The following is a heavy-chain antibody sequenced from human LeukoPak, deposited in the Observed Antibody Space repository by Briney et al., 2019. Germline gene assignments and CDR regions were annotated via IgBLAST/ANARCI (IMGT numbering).Heavy chain of an antibody. J-gene: IGHJ5*02. Sequence: PSETLSLTCAVYGGSFSGYYWSRIRQPPGKGLEGIGEINHSGSTNYNPSLKSRVTISVDTSKNQFSLKLSSVTAADTAVYYCARVLTAPSMVRGVINWFDPWGQGTLVTVSS. D-gene: IGHD3-10*01. CDR3: ARVLTAPSMVRGVINWFDP. V-gene: IGHV4-34*01. CDR2: INHSGST. CDR1: GGSFSGYY.